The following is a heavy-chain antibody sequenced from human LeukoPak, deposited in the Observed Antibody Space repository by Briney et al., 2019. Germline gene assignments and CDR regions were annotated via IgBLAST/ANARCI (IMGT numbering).Heavy chain of an antibody. D-gene: IGHD4/OR15-4a*01. CDR1: GFTFSSYA. J-gene: IGHJ4*02. CDR3: ARRAGAYSHPYDY. V-gene: IGHV3-30*14. Sequence: PGGSLRLSCAASGFTFSSYAIHWVRQAPGKGLEWVALISYDGSTKYSTDSVKGRFTISRDNSKNTLYLQMNSLRAEDTAVYYCARRAGAYSHPYDYWGQGTLVTVSS. CDR2: ISYDGSTK.